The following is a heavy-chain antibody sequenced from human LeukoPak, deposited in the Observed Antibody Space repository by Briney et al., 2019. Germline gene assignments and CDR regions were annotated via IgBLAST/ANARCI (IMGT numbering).Heavy chain of an antibody. CDR2: IRYDGSIQ. D-gene: IGHD5-18*01. CDR3: AKGYGESHFDS. V-gene: IGHV3-30*02. J-gene: IGHJ4*02. CDR1: GFTFRSYG. Sequence: PGGSLRLSCAASGFTFRSYGMHLVRQAPGKGLEWVAFIRYDGSIQYYADPVKGRFSISRDNSNNTLYLQRNSLRAEDTAVYFCAKGYGESHFDSWGQGTLVTVSS.